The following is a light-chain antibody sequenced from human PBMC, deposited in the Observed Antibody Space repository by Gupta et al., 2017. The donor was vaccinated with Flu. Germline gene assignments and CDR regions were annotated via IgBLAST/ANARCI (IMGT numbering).Light chain of an antibody. CDR3: QHSYSTPFT. CDR2: AAS. Sequence: DIQLTQSPSSLSASVGDRVTITCRTSQSISSYLNWYQQKPGKAPKLLIYAASSWQSGVPSRFSGSGSGTDFTLTISSLQPEDFAIYYCQHSYSTPFTFGPGTKVEIK. CDR1: QSISSY. J-gene: IGKJ3*01. V-gene: IGKV1-39*01.